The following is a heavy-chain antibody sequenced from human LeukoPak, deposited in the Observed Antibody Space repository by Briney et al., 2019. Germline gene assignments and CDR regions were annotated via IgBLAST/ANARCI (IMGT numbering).Heavy chain of an antibody. CDR3: ARGSSLVAFDP. CDR2: INHSGST. Sequence: GSLRLSCAASGFTFSNAWMSWVRQPPRKGLEWIGEINHSGSTNYNPSLKSRVTISVDTSKNQFSLNLSSVTAADTAVYYCARGSSLVAFDPWGQGTLVTVSS. J-gene: IGHJ5*02. D-gene: IGHD3-9*01. CDR1: GFTFSNAW. V-gene: IGHV4-34*01.